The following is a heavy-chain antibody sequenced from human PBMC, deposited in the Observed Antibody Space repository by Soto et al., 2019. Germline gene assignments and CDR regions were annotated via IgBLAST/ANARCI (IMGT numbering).Heavy chain of an antibody. Sequence: PGGFLRLSCAVSGFTFSTYALSSFCQSPGTGEEWASAIRGSGGSTYYVDSVQGRFTISRDNCKKTLYLQMHTQRAEETAIYYCAKDLFFGLGDSSFPFAFWGQGTLVTVSS. CDR2: IRGSGGST. CDR3: AKDLFFGLGDSSFPFAF. CDR1: GFTFSTYA. D-gene: IGHD3-22*01. V-gene: IGHV3-23*01. J-gene: IGHJ4*02.